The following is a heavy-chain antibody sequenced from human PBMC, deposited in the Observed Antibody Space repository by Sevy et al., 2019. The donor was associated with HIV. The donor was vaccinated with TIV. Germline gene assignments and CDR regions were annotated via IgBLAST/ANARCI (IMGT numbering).Heavy chain of an antibody. CDR2: ISWNGGSI. CDR1: GFTFDDYA. CDR3: AKDIAAAYYYDSSGYYRTKYFDY. V-gene: IGHV3-9*01. J-gene: IGHJ4*02. Sequence: GGSLRLSCAASGFTFDDYAMHWVRQAPGKGLEWVSGISWNGGSIGYADSVKGRFTVSRDNAKNSLYLQMNSLRAEDTALYYCAKDIAAAYYYDSSGYYRTKYFDYWGQGTLVTVS. D-gene: IGHD3-22*01.